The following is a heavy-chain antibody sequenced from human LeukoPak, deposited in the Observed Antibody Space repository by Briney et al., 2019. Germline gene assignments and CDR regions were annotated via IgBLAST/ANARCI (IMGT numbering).Heavy chain of an antibody. J-gene: IGHJ4*02. CDR2: IRYDGSNK. CDR3: ANWRGPRAYYYDSSGYQFDY. V-gene: IGHV3-30*02. Sequence: GGSLRLSCAASGFTFSSYGMHWVRQAPGKGLEWVAFIRYDGSNKYYADSVKGRLTISRDNSKNTLYLQMNSLRAEDTAVYYCANWRGPRAYYYDSSGYQFDYWGQGTLVTVSS. D-gene: IGHD3-22*01. CDR1: GFTFSSYG.